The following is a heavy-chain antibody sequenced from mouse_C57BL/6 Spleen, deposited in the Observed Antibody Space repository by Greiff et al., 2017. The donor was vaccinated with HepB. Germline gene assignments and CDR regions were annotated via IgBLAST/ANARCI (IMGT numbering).Heavy chain of an antibody. J-gene: IGHJ2*01. CDR1: GFTFSSYA. CDR3: ARESNYYGSSYDY. CDR2: ISDGGSYT. Sequence: EVMLVESGGGLVKPGGSLKLSCAASGFTFSSYAMSWVRQTPEKRLEWVATISDGGSYTYYPDNVKGRFTISRDNAKNNPYLQMSHLKSEDTAMYYCARESNYYGSSYDYWGQGTTLTVSS. V-gene: IGHV5-4*01. D-gene: IGHD1-1*01.